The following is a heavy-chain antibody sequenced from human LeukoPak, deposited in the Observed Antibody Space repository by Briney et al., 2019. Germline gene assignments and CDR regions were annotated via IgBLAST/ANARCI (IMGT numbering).Heavy chain of an antibody. D-gene: IGHD3-3*01. Sequence: GASVKVSCKASGYTFTGYYMHWVRQAPGQGLEWMGWINPNSGGTNYAQKFQGRVTMTRDTSISTAYMELSRLRSDDTAVYYCASPLRPGITYDAFDIWGQGTMVTVSS. CDR3: ASPLRPGITYDAFDI. CDR2: INPNSGGT. CDR1: GYTFTGYY. V-gene: IGHV1-2*02. J-gene: IGHJ3*02.